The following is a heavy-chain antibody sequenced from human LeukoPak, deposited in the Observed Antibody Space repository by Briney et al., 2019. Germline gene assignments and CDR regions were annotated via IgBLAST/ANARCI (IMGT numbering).Heavy chain of an antibody. CDR2: IYHSGST. Sequence: PSETLSLTCTVSGGSISSGDYYWSWIRQPPGKGLEWIGYIYHSGSTYYNPSLKSRVTISVDRSKNQFSLKLSSVTAADTAVYYCATRRGDIVVVPAAESDPPNWFDPWGQGTLVTVSS. CDR1: GGSISSGDYY. D-gene: IGHD2-2*01. CDR3: ATRRGDIVVVPAAESDPPNWFDP. J-gene: IGHJ5*02. V-gene: IGHV4-30-2*01.